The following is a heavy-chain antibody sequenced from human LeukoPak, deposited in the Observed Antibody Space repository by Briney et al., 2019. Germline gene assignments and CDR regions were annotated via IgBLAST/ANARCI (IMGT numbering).Heavy chain of an antibody. CDR1: GFTFSSYA. D-gene: IGHD6-13*01. J-gene: IGHJ4*02. CDR3: AKAIAAAAPRGYCDY. Sequence: PGGSLRLSCAASGFTFSSYAMNWARQAPGKGLEWVSGISGSGGSTYYADSVKGRFTISRDNSKNTLYMQMNSLRVEDTAVYYCAKAIAAAAPRGYCDYWGQGTLVTVSS. CDR2: ISGSGGST. V-gene: IGHV3-23*01.